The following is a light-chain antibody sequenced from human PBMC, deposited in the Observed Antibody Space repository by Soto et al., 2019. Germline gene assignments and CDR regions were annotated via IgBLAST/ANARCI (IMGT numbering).Light chain of an antibody. J-gene: IGLJ2*01. V-gene: IGLV1-51*01. CDR3: GTWDSSLSAVV. CDR1: SSNIGNNY. CDR2: DNN. Sequence: QSVLTQPPSVSAAPGQKVTISCSGSSSNIGNNYVSWYQQLPGPAPKLLIYDNNKRPSGIPDRFSGSKYGTSATLGITGLQTGDEDDYYCGTWDSSLSAVVFGGGTKLTVL.